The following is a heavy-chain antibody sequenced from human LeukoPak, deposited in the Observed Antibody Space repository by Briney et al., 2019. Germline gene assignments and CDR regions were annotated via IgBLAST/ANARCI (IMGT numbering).Heavy chain of an antibody. J-gene: IGHJ6*02. V-gene: IGHV1-3*01. CDR1: GYPFPNYA. CDR3: ATSVVVRRGAMRVLYYYYGMDV. CDR2: INVDNGNT. Sequence: ASVKVSCKASGYPFPNYAIHWVRQAPGQAPGQRLEWLGWINVDNGNTKYSQKVQGRVTIRRDTSANTAYMELSSLRSEDSAVYYCATSVVVRRGAMRVLYYYYGMDVWGQGTTVTVSS. D-gene: IGHD3-10*02.